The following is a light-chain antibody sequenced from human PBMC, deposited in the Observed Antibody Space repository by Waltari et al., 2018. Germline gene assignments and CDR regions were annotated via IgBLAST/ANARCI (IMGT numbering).Light chain of an antibody. Sequence: SYELTQPPSVSVSPGQTARITCSGDNLGDTYALWYQKKPGQPPELVSYQDTQRPPGIPVRFSCSVSGDTATLTISWIQDVDESDYLCQAWDRSTVLFGGGTKLTVL. CDR3: QAWDRSTVL. CDR2: QDT. J-gene: IGLJ2*01. V-gene: IGLV3-1*01. CDR1: NLGDTY.